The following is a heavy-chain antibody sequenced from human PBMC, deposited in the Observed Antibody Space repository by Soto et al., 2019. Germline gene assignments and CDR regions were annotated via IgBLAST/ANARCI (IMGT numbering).Heavy chain of an antibody. Sequence: QLQLQESGPGLVKPSETLSLTCTVSGGSISSSSYYWGWIRQPPGKGLEWIGSIYYSGSTYYNPSLKSRVTISVATSKNQFSLKLSSVTAADTAVYYCARHQRWFGELDYYYYYGMDVWGQGTTVTVSS. CDR2: IYYSGST. V-gene: IGHV4-39*01. CDR1: GGSISSSSYY. D-gene: IGHD3-10*01. CDR3: ARHQRWFGELDYYYYYGMDV. J-gene: IGHJ6*02.